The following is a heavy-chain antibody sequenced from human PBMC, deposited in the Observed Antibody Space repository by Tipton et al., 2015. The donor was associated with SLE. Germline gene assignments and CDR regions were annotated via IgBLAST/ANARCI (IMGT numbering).Heavy chain of an antibody. CDR2: IKQDGSEK. CDR3: ARRSIRITMVRGATPGAFDI. CDR1: GFTFSSYW. J-gene: IGHJ3*02. Sequence: GSLRLSCAASGFTFSSYWMSWVRPAPGKGLEWVANIKQDGSEKYYVDSVKGRFTISRDNAKNSLYLQMNSLRAEDTAVYYCARRSIRITMVRGATPGAFDIWGQGTMVTVSS. V-gene: IGHV3-7*01. D-gene: IGHD3-10*01.